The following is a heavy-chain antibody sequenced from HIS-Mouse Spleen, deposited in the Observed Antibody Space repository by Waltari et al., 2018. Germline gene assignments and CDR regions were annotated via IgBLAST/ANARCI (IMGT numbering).Heavy chain of an antibody. V-gene: IGHV3-30*04. CDR2: ISYDGSNK. CDR1: GFTFSRYA. J-gene: IGHJ4*02. CDR3: ARAGTLHIVATTFDY. D-gene: IGHD5-12*01. Sequence: QVQLVESGGGVVQPGRSLRLSCAASGFTFSRYAMHWVLQAPGKGLEWVAVISYDGSNKYYADSVKGRFTISRDNSKNTLYLQMNSLRAEDTAVYYCARAGTLHIVATTFDYWGQGTLVTVSS.